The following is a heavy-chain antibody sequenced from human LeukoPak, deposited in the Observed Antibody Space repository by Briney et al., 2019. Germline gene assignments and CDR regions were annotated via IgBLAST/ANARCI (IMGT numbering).Heavy chain of an antibody. CDR1: GGIFSSFA. J-gene: IGHJ4*02. V-gene: IGHV1-69*13. CDR2: ILFGAA. CDR3: ARGSARDYWSGSDIDY. Sequence: GASVKVSCKASGGIFSSFAINWVRQAPGQGLEWMGGILFGAADYSQNFQGRVTITADESTSTAYMELSSLRSEDTAVYYCARGSARDYWSGSDIDYWGQGTLVTVSS. D-gene: IGHD3-3*01.